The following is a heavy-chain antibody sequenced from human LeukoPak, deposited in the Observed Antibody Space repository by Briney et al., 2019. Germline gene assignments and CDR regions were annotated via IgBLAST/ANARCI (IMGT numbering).Heavy chain of an antibody. Sequence: SGTLSLTCAVSGGSISSSNWWSWVRQPPGKGLEWIGEIYHSGSTNYNPSLKSRVTISVDTSKNQFSLKLSSVTAADTAVYYCARATVGGTDWFDPWGQGTLVTVSS. CDR3: ARATVGGTDWFDP. D-gene: IGHD1-1*01. CDR2: IYHSGST. CDR1: GGSISSSNW. J-gene: IGHJ5*02. V-gene: IGHV4-4*02.